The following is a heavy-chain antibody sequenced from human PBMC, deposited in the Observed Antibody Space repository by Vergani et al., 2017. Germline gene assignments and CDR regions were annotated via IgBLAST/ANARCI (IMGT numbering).Heavy chain of an antibody. D-gene: IGHD2-2*01. V-gene: IGHV1-2*02. CDR2: INPNSGGT. J-gene: IGHJ6*03. CDR3: ARGYCSSTSCSEAYYYYMDV. Sequence: QVQLVQSGAEVKKPGASVKVSCKASGYIFSGYYIHWVRQAPGQGLEWMAWINPNSGGTNYAKKFQGRVTMTRDTSISTAYMELSRLISDDTAVYYCARGYCSSTSCSEAYYYYMDVWGKGTTVTVSS. CDR1: GYIFSGYY.